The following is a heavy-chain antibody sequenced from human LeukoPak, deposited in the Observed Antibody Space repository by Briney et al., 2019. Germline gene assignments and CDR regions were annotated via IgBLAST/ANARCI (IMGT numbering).Heavy chain of an antibody. V-gene: IGHV4-34*01. CDR1: GGSSSGYY. J-gene: IGHJ1*01. Sequence: SETLSLTCAGYGGSSSGYYWTWIRQPPGEGLEWIGEINHGESTNYNPSLKSRVIISVDKSKNQFSLKLSSVTAADTAVYYCARMYIKWGRYLQHWGQGTLVTVSS. CDR3: ARMYIKWGRYLQH. CDR2: INHGEST. D-gene: IGHD1-26*01.